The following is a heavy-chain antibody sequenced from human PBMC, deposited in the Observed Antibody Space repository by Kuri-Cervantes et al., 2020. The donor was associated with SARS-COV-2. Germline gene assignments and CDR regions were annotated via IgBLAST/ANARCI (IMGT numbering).Heavy chain of an antibody. D-gene: IGHD3-3*01. J-gene: IGHJ6*03. CDR2: INSDGSST. Sequence: GGSLRLSCAASGFTFSSYWMHWVRQAPGKGLVWVSHINSDGSSTSYADSVKGRFTISRDNAKNSLYLQMNSLRAEDTAVYYCARGSNYDFWSGLGYYMDVWGKGTTVTVSS. CDR3: ARGSNYDFWSGLGYYMDV. CDR1: GFTFSSYW. V-gene: IGHV3-74*01.